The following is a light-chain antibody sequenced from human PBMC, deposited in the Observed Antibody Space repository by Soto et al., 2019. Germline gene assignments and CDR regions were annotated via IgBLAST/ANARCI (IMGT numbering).Light chain of an antibody. CDR1: QSVNHN. CDR2: DKS. CDR3: QHFGGSLPVT. J-gene: IGKJ5*01. V-gene: IGKV3-20*01. Sequence: VMTQSPDTLSASTGERVSLSCRASQSVNHNLAWYHQKPGQAPRLLVYDKSSRAPGVPARFSGSGSGTDFTLTISRLEPEDFAVYYCQHFGGSLPVTFGQGTRLEI.